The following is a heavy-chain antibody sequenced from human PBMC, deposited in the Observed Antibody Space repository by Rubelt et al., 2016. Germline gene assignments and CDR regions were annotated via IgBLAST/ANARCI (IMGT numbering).Heavy chain of an antibody. CDR3: ARASGGLPVDY. Sequence: QVQLVQSGAEVKKPGASVKVSCKASGYTFTSYFIHWVRQAPGQGLEWLGIINPGSGSPSYAEKLQGTATMTKDTSTTTVYMELGSLRSEDTAVYYCARASGGLPVDYWGQGTLVTVSS. J-gene: IGHJ4*02. V-gene: IGHV1-46*01. CDR2: INPGSGSP. CDR1: GYTFTSYF. D-gene: IGHD3-16*01.